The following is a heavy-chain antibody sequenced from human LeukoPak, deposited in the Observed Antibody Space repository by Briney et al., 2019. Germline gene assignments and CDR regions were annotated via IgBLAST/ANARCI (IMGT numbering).Heavy chain of an antibody. J-gene: IGHJ4*02. CDR3: ARLKSTFGGGHFDY. CDR1: GYSFSDYW. CDR2: IYPGDSDT. D-gene: IGHD2/OR15-2a*01. V-gene: IGHV5-51*01. Sequence: GESLKISCRASGYSFSDYWIGWVRQMPGKGLDWVGNIYPGDSDTRYSPSFQGQVTISADNSITTAYLQWNNLRASDTAIYYCARLKSTFGGGHFDYWGQGILVTVSS.